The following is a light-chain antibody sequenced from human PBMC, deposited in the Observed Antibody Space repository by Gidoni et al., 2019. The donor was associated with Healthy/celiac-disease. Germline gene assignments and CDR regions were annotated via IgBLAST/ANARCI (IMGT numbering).Light chain of an antibody. J-gene: IGKJ4*01. CDR2: GAS. CDR3: QQYGSSPPVT. Sequence: EMVLTQSPGTLSLSPGERATLSCRASQSVSSSYLAWYQQKPGQAPRLLIYGASSRAPGIPDRFSGSGSGTDFTLTISRLEPEDFAVYYCQQYGSSPPVTFGGGTKVEIK. CDR1: QSVSSSY. V-gene: IGKV3-20*01.